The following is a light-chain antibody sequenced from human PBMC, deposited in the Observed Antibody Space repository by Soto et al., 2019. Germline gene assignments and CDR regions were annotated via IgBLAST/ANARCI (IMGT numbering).Light chain of an antibody. CDR2: DAS. CDR1: QSVSSY. Sequence: EIVLTQSPATLSLSPGERATLSCRASQSVSSYLAWYQQKPGQAPSLLIYDASNRATDIPARFSGSGSGTDFTLTISSLEPEDVAVYSCLQRSGWPWTFGQGTKVEIK. CDR3: LQRSGWPWT. J-gene: IGKJ1*01. V-gene: IGKV3-11*01.